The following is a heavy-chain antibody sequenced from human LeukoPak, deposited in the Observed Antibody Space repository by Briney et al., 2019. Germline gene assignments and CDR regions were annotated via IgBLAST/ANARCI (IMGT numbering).Heavy chain of an antibody. Sequence: PSETLSLTCSVSGDSFNSGFYWSWIRQPPGKGLEWIGYIYYSGITNYNPSLKSRATISEDTSKNQFSLKVSSVTTADTAVYYCARAAAHYYYAMDVWGHGTTVTVSS. CDR2: IYYSGIT. J-gene: IGHJ6*02. D-gene: IGHD6-13*01. V-gene: IGHV4-61*01. CDR1: GDSFNSGFY. CDR3: ARAAAHYYYAMDV.